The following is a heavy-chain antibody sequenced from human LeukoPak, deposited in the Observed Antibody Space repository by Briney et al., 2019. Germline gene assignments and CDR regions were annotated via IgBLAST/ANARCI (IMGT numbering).Heavy chain of an antibody. V-gene: IGHV3-21*01. J-gene: IGHJ4*02. D-gene: IGHD6-13*01. CDR2: ISSSSSYI. Sequence: GGSLRLSCAASGFSFSIYSMNWVRQAPGKGLEWVSSISSSSSYIYYADSVKGRFTISRDNAKNSLYLQMNSLRAEDTAVYYRAREGAAGYYFDYWGQGTLVTVSS. CDR3: AREGAAGYYFDY. CDR1: GFSFSIYS.